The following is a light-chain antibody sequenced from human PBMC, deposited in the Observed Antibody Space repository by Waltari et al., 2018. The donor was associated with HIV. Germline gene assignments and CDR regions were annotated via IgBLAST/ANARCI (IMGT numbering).Light chain of an antibody. CDR3: QSVDSSGTYVV. CDR1: ALPKQL. J-gene: IGLJ2*01. V-gene: IGLV3-25*03. Sequence: SYALTQPPSVSVSPGQTARITCSGDALPKQLGYWYQQKPGQAPVLVIYKDSERPSGIPERLSGSSSGTTVTLTISGVQSEDEADYYCQSVDSSGTYVVFGGGTKLTVL. CDR2: KDS.